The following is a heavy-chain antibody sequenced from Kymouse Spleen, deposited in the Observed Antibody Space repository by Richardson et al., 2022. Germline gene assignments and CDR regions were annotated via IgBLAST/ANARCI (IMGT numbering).Heavy chain of an antibody. Sequence: QLQLQESGPGLVKPSETLSLTCTVSGGSISSSSYYWGWIRQPPGKGLEWIGSIYYSGSTYYNPSLKSRVTISVDTSKNQFSLKLSSVTAADTAVYYCARGSGSYGGFDYWGQGTLVTVSS. D-gene: IGHD1-26*01. V-gene: IGHV4-39*01. CDR3: ARGSGSYGGFDY. CDR2: IYYSGST. CDR1: GGSISSSSYY. J-gene: IGHJ4*02.